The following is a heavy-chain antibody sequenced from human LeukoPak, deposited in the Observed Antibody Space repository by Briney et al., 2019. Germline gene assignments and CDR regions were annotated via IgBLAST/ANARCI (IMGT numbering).Heavy chain of an antibody. CDR1: GFTFSSYG. J-gene: IGHJ1*01. V-gene: IGHV3-30*03. CDR2: ISYDGSNK. D-gene: IGHD2-21*01. CDR3: AIIGTPGETEYYRL. Sequence: GGSLRLSCAASGFTFSSYGMHWVRQAPGKGLEWAAVISYDGSNKYYADSVKGRFTISRDNSKNTLYLQMNSPRAEDTAIYYCAIIGTPGETEYYRLWGQGTRVTVSS.